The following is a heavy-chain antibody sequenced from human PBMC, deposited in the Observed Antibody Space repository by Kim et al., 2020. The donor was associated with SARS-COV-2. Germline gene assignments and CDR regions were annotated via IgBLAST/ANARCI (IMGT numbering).Heavy chain of an antibody. Sequence: SRVTISVDTSKNQFSLKLSSVTAADTAVYYCARGTYDFWSGYRPNNWFDPWGQGTLVTVSS. CDR3: ARGTYDFWSGYRPNNWFDP. V-gene: IGHV4-59*09. J-gene: IGHJ5*02. D-gene: IGHD3-3*01.